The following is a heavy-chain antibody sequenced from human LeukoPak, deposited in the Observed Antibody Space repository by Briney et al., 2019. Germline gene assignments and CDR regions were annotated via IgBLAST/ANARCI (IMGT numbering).Heavy chain of an antibody. J-gene: IGHJ4*02. CDR2: ISYSGST. V-gene: IGHV4-59*01. CDR1: GGSISSYY. CDR3: ARAPGAYSYGALLYFDC. Sequence: PSETLSLTCTVSGGSISSYYCSWSWQPPGKGLEWIGYISYSGSTNYNTSLKSRVTISVHTPKNRFSLTLSSVTAADTAVYYGARAPGAYSYGALLYFDCWGQGTLATVSS. D-gene: IGHD5-18*01.